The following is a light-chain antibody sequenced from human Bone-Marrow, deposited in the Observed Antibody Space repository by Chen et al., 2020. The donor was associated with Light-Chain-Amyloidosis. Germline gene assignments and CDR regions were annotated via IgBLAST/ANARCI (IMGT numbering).Light chain of an antibody. CDR1: SSNIGRNT. CDR3: AAWDDSLNGWV. CDR2: SNN. Sequence: QSVLTQPPSASGTPGQRATLSCSGSSSNIGRNTVNWNQQLPGTAPKLLIYSNNQRSSGVPGQFSGSKSGTSASLAISGLQSEDEADYYCAAWDDSLNGWVFGGGTKLTVL. V-gene: IGLV1-44*01. J-gene: IGLJ3*02.